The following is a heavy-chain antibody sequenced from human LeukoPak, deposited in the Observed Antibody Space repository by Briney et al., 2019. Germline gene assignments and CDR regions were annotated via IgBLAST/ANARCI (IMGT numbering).Heavy chain of an antibody. Sequence: GGSLRLSCAVSGFTFSRYDMRWVRQAPGRGLEWVSDISGSVVTTYNASSVKAQFTIPKNNPKNTLYLQMNSLRAENTAVYYCAKYRHVFVLVSYRISIDYWGQGTLVTVSS. CDR3: AKYRHVFVLVSYRISIDY. D-gene: IGHD3-16*02. V-gene: IGHV3-23*01. CDR1: GFTFSRYD. J-gene: IGHJ4*02. CDR2: ISGSVVTT.